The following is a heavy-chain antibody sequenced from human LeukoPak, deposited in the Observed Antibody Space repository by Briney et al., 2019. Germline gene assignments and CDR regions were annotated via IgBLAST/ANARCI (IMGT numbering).Heavy chain of an antibody. D-gene: IGHD5-18*01. CDR1: GGSVSIGGYY. CDR3: ARGTVYTAMGN. CDR2: IYYSGST. Sequence: SETLSLTCSVSGGSVSIGGYYWSWIRQHPGKGLEWIGYIYYSGSTYYNPSLKSRVTISIDTSKNQFSLKLSSVTAADTAVYYCARGTVYTAMGNWGQGILVTVSS. J-gene: IGHJ4*02. V-gene: IGHV4-31*03.